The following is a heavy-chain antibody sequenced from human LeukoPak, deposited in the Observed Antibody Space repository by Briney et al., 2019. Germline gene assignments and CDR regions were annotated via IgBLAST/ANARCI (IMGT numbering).Heavy chain of an antibody. CDR2: ISYDGSNK. Sequence: GGSLRLSCAASGFTFSTYALHWVRQAPGKGLEWVAVISYDGSNKYYADSVKGRFTISRDNSKNTLYLQMNSLRAEDTAVYYCAKDRGYYFDYWGQGTLVTVSS. V-gene: IGHV3-30*04. J-gene: IGHJ4*02. D-gene: IGHD3-22*01. CDR3: AKDRGYYFDY. CDR1: GFTFSTYA.